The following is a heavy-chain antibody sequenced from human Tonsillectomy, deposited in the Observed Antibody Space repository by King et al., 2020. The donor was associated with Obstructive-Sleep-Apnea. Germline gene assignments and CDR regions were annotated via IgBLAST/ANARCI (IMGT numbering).Heavy chain of an antibody. V-gene: IGHV2-70*15. Sequence: VTLKESGPALVQPTQTLTLTCTFSGFSLSTSGMCVIWFLQPPVNALEWLSRIDWDCYKYYSTSLKTRLTISKDTSKNQVVLTMTNMDPVDTATYYCARIRGLGGQQPLDYWGQGTLVTVSS. D-gene: IGHD6-13*01. CDR1: GFSLSTSGMC. J-gene: IGHJ4*02. CDR3: ARIRGLGGQQPLDY. CDR2: IDWDCYK.